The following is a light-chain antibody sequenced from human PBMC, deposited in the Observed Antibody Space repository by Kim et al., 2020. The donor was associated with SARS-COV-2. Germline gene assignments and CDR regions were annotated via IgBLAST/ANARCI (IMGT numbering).Light chain of an antibody. V-gene: IGLV2-14*03. CDR3: SSYTSSSTRV. Sequence: GQSITISCTGTSSDVGGYNYVSWYQQHPGKAPKLMIYDVSNRHSGVSNRFSGSKSGNTASLTISGLQAEDEADYYCSSYTSSSTRVFGGGTQLTVL. CDR1: SSDVGGYNY. CDR2: DVS. J-gene: IGLJ3*02.